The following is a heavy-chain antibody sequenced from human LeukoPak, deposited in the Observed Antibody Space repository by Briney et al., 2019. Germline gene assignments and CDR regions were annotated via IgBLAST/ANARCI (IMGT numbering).Heavy chain of an antibody. CDR2: ISWNSGSI. Sequence: GGSLRLSCAASGFTFDDYAMHWVRQAPGEGLEWVSGISWNSGSIGYVDSVKGRFTISRDNAKNSLYLQMNSLRAEDTAVYYCARDDYDRGAFDIWGQGTMVTVSS. CDR3: ARDDYDRGAFDI. CDR1: GFTFDDYA. J-gene: IGHJ3*02. V-gene: IGHV3-9*01. D-gene: IGHD3-10*02.